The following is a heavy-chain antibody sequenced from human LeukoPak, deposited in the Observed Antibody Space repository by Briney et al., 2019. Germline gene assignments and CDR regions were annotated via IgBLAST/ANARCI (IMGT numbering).Heavy chain of an antibody. CDR1: GFTFSHTW. V-gene: IGHV3-15*01. J-gene: IGHJ4*02. CDR3: ATHEYDDYIPDS. Sequence: GGSLRLSCAASGFTFSHTWMTWVRQAPGKGLEWVGQIQSKTDGGTTDYAAPVKGRFTISRDDSKSTLYLQMNSLKPDDTAVYFCATHEYDDYIPDSWGQGTLVTVSS. CDR2: IQSKTDGGTT. D-gene: IGHD4-17*01.